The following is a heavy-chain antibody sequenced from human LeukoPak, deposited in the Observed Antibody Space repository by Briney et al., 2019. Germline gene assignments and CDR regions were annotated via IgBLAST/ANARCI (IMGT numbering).Heavy chain of an antibody. D-gene: IGHD4-23*01. Sequence: PSETLSLTCTVSGGSISSGGYDWSWIRQHPGKGLEWIGYIYYSGSTYYNPSLKSRVTISVDTSKNQFSLKLSSVTAADTAVYYCARATTVVTEPDAFDIWGQGTMVTVSS. V-gene: IGHV4-31*03. J-gene: IGHJ3*02. CDR1: GGSISSGGYD. CDR3: ARATTVVTEPDAFDI. CDR2: IYYSGST.